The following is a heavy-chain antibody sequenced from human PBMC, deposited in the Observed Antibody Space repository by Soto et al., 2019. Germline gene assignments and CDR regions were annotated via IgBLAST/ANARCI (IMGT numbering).Heavy chain of an antibody. D-gene: IGHD6-13*01. J-gene: IGHJ5*02. CDR1: GGSICSCDYY. CDR2: IYYSGST. V-gene: IGHV4-30-4*01. Sequence: SETLSLTCTVCGGSICSCDYYWCWNRQPPGKGLEWIGYIYYSGSTYYNPSLKSRVTISVDTSKNQFSLKLSSVTAADTAVYYCARGIAAAGTGWFDPWGQGTLVTVSS. CDR3: ARGIAAAGTGWFDP.